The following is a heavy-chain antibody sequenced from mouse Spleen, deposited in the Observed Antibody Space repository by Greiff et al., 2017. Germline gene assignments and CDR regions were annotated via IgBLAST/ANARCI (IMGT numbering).Heavy chain of an antibody. CDR1: GFTFSSFG. Sequence: EVQLVESGGGLVQPGGSRKLSCAASGFTFSSFGMHWVRQAPEKGLEWVAYISSGSSTIYYADTVKGRFTISRDNPKNTLFLQMTSLRSEDTAMYYCARREDYDGGYFDVWGAGTTVTVSS. D-gene: IGHD1-1*01. CDR3: ARREDYDGGYFDV. CDR2: ISSGSSTI. J-gene: IGHJ1*01. V-gene: IGHV5-17*02.